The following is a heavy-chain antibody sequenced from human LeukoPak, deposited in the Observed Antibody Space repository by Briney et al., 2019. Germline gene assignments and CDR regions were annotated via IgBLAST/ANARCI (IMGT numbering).Heavy chain of an antibody. V-gene: IGHV4-4*07. J-gene: IGHJ4*02. Sequence: PSETLSLTCTVSGVSISSYNWTWIRQPDPQGQEWVGRIYATGSTNYNPTLTSRITISVSTSTNQISFTLNSITATAADVALCSRESRGGNYGDYIFDYWGQGTLVTVSS. D-gene: IGHD4-17*01. CDR3: SRESRGGNYGDYIFDY. CDR2: IYATGST. CDR1: GVSISSYN.